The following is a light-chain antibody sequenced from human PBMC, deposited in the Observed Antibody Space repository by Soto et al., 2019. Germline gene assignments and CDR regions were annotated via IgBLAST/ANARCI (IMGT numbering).Light chain of an antibody. CDR1: QSVSSSC. V-gene: IGKV3-20*01. CDR2: DAS. J-gene: IGKJ2*01. Sequence: EIVLTQSPGTLSLSPGGRATLSCRASQSVSSSCLAWYQQKPGQAPRLLIYDASSRATGIPDRFSGSGSGTDFTLTISRLEPEDFAVYYCQQYGSSPRTFGQGTKLEIK. CDR3: QQYGSSPRT.